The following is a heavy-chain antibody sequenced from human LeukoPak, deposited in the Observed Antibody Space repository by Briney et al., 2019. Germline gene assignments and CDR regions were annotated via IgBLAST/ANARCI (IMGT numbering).Heavy chain of an antibody. CDR1: GFTFSSYG. D-gene: IGHD3-3*01. CDR2: IWYDGSNK. J-gene: IGHJ4*02. Sequence: PGRSLRLSCAASGFTFSSYGMPWVRQAPGKGLEWVAVIWYDGSNKYYADSVKGRFTISRDNSKNTLYLQMNSLIADDTAVSYCARDRAYYDFWSGYFDYWGQGPLVTVSS. CDR3: ARDRAYYDFWSGYFDY. V-gene: IGHV3-33*01.